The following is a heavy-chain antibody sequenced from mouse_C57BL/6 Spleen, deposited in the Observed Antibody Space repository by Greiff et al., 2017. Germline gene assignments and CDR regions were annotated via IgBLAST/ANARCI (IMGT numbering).Heavy chain of an antibody. J-gene: IGHJ2*01. CDR2: IYPGSGST. CDR3: ASDDYCGFFDY. D-gene: IGHD2-3*01. CDR1: GYTFTSYW. Sequence: QVQLQQPGAELVKPGASVKMSCKASGYTFTSYWITWVKQRPGQGLEWIGDIYPGSGSTNYNEKFKSKATLTVDTSSSTAYMQLSSLTPEASALYYWASDDYCGFFDYWGQGSTLTVSS. V-gene: IGHV1-55*01.